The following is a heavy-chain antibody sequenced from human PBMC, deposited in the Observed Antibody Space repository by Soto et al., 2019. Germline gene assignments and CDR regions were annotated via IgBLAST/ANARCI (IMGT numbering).Heavy chain of an antibody. J-gene: IGHJ6*02. V-gene: IGHV3-30-3*01. Sequence: QVQLVESGGGVVQPGRSRRLSCAASGFTFSSHAMHWVRQAPGKGLEWVAVISYDGSNIYYADSVKGRFNIYRDKSKNTLYLEMNSLRAEDTAVYYCARDRSGNDYYYGMDVWGQGTTVTVSS. D-gene: IGHD3-3*01. CDR1: GFTFSSHA. CDR2: ISYDGSNI. CDR3: ARDRSGNDYYYGMDV.